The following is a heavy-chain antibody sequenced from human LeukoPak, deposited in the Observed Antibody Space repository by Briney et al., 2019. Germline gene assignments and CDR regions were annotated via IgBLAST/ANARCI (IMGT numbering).Heavy chain of an antibody. J-gene: IGHJ4*02. Sequence: SETLSLTCTVSGYSISGGYYWGWIRQPPGKGLEWIGYIYYSGSTSYNPSLKSRVTISVDTSKNQFSLKLTSVTAADTAVYYCARAKPYSSSSPLTGWGQGTLVTVSS. CDR1: GYSISGGYY. V-gene: IGHV4-61*08. D-gene: IGHD6-6*01. CDR2: IYYSGST. CDR3: ARAKPYSSSSPLTG.